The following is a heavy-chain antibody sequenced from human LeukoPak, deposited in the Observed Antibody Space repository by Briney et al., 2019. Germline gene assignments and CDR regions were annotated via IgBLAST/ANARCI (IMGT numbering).Heavy chain of an antibody. J-gene: IGHJ4*02. D-gene: IGHD1-26*01. CDR2: INHSGST. Sequence: PSETLSLTCTVYGGSFRGYYWSWIRQPPGKGLEWIGEINHSGSTNYNPSLKSRVTISVDTSKNQFSLKLSSVTAADTAMYYCARVQAEVGPGHWGQGTLVTVSS. CDR3: ARVQAEVGPGH. CDR1: GGSFRGYY. V-gene: IGHV4-34*01.